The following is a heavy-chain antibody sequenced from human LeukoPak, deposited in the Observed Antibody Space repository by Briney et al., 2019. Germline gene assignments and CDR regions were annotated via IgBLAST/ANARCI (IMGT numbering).Heavy chain of an antibody. J-gene: IGHJ5*02. CDR1: GGSISSSSYY. CDR2: IYYSGST. D-gene: IGHD3-3*01. V-gene: IGHV4-39*01. CDR3: ARQGLPFWWFDP. Sequence: SETLSLTCTVSGGSISSSSYYWGWIRQPPGTGLEWIGSIYYSGSTYYNPSLKSRVTISVDTSKNQFSLKLSSVTAADTAVYYYARQGLPFWWFDPWGQGTLVTVSS.